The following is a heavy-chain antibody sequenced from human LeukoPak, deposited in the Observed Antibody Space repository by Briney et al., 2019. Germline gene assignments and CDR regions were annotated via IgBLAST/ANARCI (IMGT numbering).Heavy chain of an antibody. J-gene: IGHJ4*02. D-gene: IGHD4-17*01. CDR1: GFTFSSYW. V-gene: IGHV3-7*01. CDR2: IKQDGSEK. Sequence: GGSLRLSCAASGFTFSSYWMSWVRQAPGKGLEGVANIKQDGSEKYYVDSVKARFTISRDNAKNSLYLHMTSLRAEDTAVYYCAREGDGDYAGDYWGQGTLVTVSS. CDR3: AREGDGDYAGDY.